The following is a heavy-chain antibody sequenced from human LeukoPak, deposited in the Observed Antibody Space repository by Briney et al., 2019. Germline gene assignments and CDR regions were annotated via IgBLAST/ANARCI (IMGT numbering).Heavy chain of an antibody. Sequence: GGSLRLSCAAFGFTFSSYSMNWVRQAPGKGLEWVSYISSSSSTIFYADSVKGRFTISRDNAKNSLYLQMNSLRAEDTAVYYCARDLYDVGYWGQGTLVTVSS. J-gene: IGHJ4*02. V-gene: IGHV3-48*01. CDR3: ARDLYDVGY. CDR2: ISSSSSTI. D-gene: IGHD3-16*01. CDR1: GFTFSSYS.